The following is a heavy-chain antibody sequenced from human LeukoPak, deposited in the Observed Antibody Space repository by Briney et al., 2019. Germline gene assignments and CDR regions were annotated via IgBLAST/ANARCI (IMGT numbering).Heavy chain of an antibody. V-gene: IGHV1-8*01. CDR1: GLTFTSYD. D-gene: IGHD2-2*02. CDR3: VRDAEGAAISVNYWFDP. J-gene: IGHJ5*02. CDR2: MNPNNGNT. Sequence: ASVKVSCKASGLTFTSYDINWVRQASGQGLEWMGWMNPNNGNTGYAQKFQGRVTMTRDTSISTAYLELTGLRSEDTAVYYCVRDAEGAAISVNYWFDPWGQGTLVTVS.